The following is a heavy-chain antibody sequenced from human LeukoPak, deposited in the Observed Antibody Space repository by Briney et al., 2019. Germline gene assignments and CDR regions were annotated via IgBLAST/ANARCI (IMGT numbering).Heavy chain of an antibody. V-gene: IGHV3-30*18. CDR2: ISYDVINK. Sequence: GGSLRLSCVASGFTFSGHGMHWVRQAPGQGLEWVAVISYDVINKYYADSVKGRFTISRDNAKNSLYLQMNSLRAEDTAVYYCAELGITMIGGVWGKGTTVTISS. J-gene: IGHJ6*04. CDR3: AELGITMIGGV. D-gene: IGHD3-10*02. CDR1: GFTFSGHG.